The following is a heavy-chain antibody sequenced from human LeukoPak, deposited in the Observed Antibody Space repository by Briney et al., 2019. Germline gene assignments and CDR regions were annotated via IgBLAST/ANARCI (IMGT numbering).Heavy chain of an antibody. V-gene: IGHV4-61*02. J-gene: IGHJ6*04. CDR3: ARFMEQLLYLDV. CDR1: GGSMSSGSYY. D-gene: IGHD2-2*02. Sequence: SETLSLTCTVSGGSMSSGSYYWSWIRQPAGKGLEWIGRIYTSGSTNYNPSLKSRVTISVDTSKNQFSLKLSSVTAADTAVYYCARFMEQLLYLDVWGKGTTVTVSS. CDR2: IYTSGST.